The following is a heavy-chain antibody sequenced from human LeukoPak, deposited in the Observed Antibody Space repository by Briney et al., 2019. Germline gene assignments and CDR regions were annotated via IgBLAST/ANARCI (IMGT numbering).Heavy chain of an antibody. CDR3: ARVDSSSSGGNPDY. D-gene: IGHD6-6*01. V-gene: IGHV3-66*01. J-gene: IGHJ4*02. Sequence: GGSLRLSCAASGFTVSSNYMSWVRQAPGKGLEWVSVIYSGGSTYYADSVKGRFTISRDNFKNTLYLQMNSLRAEDTAVYYCARVDSSSSGGNPDYWGQGTLVTVSS. CDR2: IYSGGST. CDR1: GFTVSSNY.